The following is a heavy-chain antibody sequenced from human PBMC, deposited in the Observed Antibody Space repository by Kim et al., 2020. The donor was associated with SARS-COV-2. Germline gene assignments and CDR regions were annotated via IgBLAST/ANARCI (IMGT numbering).Heavy chain of an antibody. CDR3: AREGGSCSSTSCYDEPFDY. D-gene: IGHD2-2*01. CDR1: GFTFSDYY. J-gene: IGHJ4*02. CDR2: ISSSGSTI. Sequence: GGSLRLSCAASGFTFSDYYMSWIRQAPGKGLEWVSYISSSGSTIYYADSVKGRFTISRDNAKNSLYLQMNSLRAEDTAVYYCAREGGSCSSTSCYDEPFDYWGQGTLVTVSS. V-gene: IGHV3-11*01.